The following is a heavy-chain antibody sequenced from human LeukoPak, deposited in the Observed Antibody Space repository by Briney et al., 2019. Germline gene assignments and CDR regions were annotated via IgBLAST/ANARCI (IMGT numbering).Heavy chain of an antibody. D-gene: IGHD3-10*01. CDR2: IYYNGST. V-gene: IGHV4-39*01. CDR3: ARHKMVRGIGYYYYMDV. J-gene: IGHJ6*03. CDR1: GGSISTSSYY. Sequence: SETLSLTCTVSGGSISTSSYYWGWIRQPPGKGLQWIGSIYYNGSTYYNPSLKSRVIISVDTSKNQFSLKLSSVTAADTAVFYCARHKMVRGIGYYYYMDVWGKGTTVTVSS.